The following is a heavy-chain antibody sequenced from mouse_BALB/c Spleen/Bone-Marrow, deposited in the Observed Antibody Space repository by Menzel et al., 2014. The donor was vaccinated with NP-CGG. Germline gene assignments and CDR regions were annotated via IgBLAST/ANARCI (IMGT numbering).Heavy chain of an antibody. D-gene: IGHD2-1*01. CDR3: ARLGCGNSLAMDH. CDR1: GFDFSRYW. Sequence: EVKLMESGGGLVQPGGSLKLSCAASGFDFSRYWMSWVRQAPGKGLEWIGEINPDSSTINYTPSLRDKFIISRDSAKNTLYLQMSKVRSEDTALYYCARLGCGNSLAMDHWGQGTSVTVSS. V-gene: IGHV4-1*02. J-gene: IGHJ4*01. CDR2: INPDSSTI.